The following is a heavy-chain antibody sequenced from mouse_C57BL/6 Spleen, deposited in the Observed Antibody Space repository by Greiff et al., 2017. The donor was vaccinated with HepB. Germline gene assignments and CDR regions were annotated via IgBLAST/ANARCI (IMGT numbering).Heavy chain of an antibody. J-gene: IGHJ2*01. V-gene: IGHV1-82*01. CDR1: GYAFSSSW. CDR2: IYPGDGDT. CDR3: ARSPPGLRDFDY. D-gene: IGHD2-2*01. Sequence: QVQLKESGPELVKPGASVKISCKASGYAFSSSWMNWVKQRPGKGLEWIGRIYPGDGDTNYNGKFKGKATLTADKSSSTAYMQLSSLTSEDSAVYFCARSPPGLRDFDYWGQGTTLTVSS.